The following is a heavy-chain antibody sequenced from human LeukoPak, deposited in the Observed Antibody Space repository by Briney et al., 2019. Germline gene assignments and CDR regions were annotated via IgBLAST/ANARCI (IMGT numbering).Heavy chain of an antibody. D-gene: IGHD1-26*01. CDR3: ARGRSGSYYGMDV. CDR2: IYYTGST. Sequence: SETLSLTCTVSGGSISSYYWSWIRQPPGKGLEWIAYIYYTGSTTYNPSLKSRVTISVDTSKNQFSLKLNSVTAADTAVYYCARGRSGSYYGMDVWGQGTTVTVSS. CDR1: GGSISSYY. J-gene: IGHJ6*02. V-gene: IGHV4-59*01.